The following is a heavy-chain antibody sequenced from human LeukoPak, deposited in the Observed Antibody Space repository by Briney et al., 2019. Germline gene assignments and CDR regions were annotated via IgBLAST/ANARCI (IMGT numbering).Heavy chain of an antibody. Sequence: GGSLRLSCAASGFTFINAWMAWVRQAPGKGLEWVGRIKAKAHGGTIEYAAPVKGRFTISGDDSKNTLYLQMNSLKTEDTAVYYCTTDGVGVEGATYDNWGQGTLVSVSS. D-gene: IGHD1-26*01. CDR3: TTDGVGVEGATYDN. CDR1: GFTFINAW. CDR2: IKAKAHGGTI. V-gene: IGHV3-15*01. J-gene: IGHJ4*02.